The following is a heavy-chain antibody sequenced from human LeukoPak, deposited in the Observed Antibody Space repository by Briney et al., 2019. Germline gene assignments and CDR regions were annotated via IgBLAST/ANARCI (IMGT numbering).Heavy chain of an antibody. Sequence: GASLTVSFTASGYTFTVYYMQWVRQAPGQGHEWMGWINPKSGDTNYAQKFQGSVTMTRDTSISTAYMEMSRLRDDDTAVYYCVRDRASGRGWGQGTLVTVSS. J-gene: IGHJ4*02. CDR1: GYTFTVYY. CDR3: VRDRASGRG. D-gene: IGHD3-10*01. V-gene: IGHV1-2*02. CDR2: INPKSGDT.